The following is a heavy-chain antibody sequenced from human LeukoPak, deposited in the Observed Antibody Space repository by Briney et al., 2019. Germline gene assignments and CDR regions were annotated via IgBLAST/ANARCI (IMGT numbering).Heavy chain of an antibody. CDR1: GFTFSNYN. CDR3: ATDRWSYPIEPS. Sequence: PGGSLSLTCAASGFTFSNYNLNWVRQAQGKGLEWISYISLSSSTLYYIDSVKGRYTISRDNATDSLYLEMNNLRAEDTAVFYCATDRWSYPIEPSWGEGPLVTVSS. D-gene: IGHD1-26*01. J-gene: IGHJ4*02. V-gene: IGHV3-48*01. CDR2: ISLSSSTL.